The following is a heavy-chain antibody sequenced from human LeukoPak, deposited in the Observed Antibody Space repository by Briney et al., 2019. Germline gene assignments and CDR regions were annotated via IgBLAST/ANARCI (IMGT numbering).Heavy chain of an antibody. CDR3: ARRHGRCSDGSCYYPDY. Sequence: GASVKVSCKASGYTFTSYDINWVRQATGQGLEWMGWMNPNSGNTGYAQKFQGRVTMTRNSSITTAYMELGSLRSEDTAVYYCARRHGRCSDGSCYYPDYWGQGTLVTVSS. CDR1: GYTFTSYD. V-gene: IGHV1-8*01. CDR2: MNPNSGNT. D-gene: IGHD2-15*01. J-gene: IGHJ4*02.